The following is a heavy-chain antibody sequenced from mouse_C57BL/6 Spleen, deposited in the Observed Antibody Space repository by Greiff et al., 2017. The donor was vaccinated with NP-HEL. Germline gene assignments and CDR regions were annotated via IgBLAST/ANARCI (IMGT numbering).Heavy chain of an antibody. CDR1: GFTFSSYA. CDR3: ARNYYYGSSYGYAMDY. Sequence: DVMLVESGGGLVKPGGSLKLSCAASGFTFSSYAMSWVRQTPEKRLEWVATISDGGSYTYYPDNVKGRFTISRDNAKNNLYLQMSHLKSEDTAMYYCARNYYYGSSYGYAMDYWGQGTSVTVSS. V-gene: IGHV5-4*03. CDR2: ISDGGSYT. J-gene: IGHJ4*01. D-gene: IGHD1-1*01.